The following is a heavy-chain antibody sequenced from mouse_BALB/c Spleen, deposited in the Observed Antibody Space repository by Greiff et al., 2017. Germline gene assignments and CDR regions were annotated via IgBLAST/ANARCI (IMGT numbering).Heavy chain of an antibody. D-gene: IGHD2-2*01. Sequence: QVQLQQSGAELVRPGSSVKISCTASGYAFSSYWMNWVQQRPGQGLEWIGQIYPGDGDTNYNGKFKGKATLTADKSSSTAYMQLSSLTSEDSAVYFCARSDGYDLAWFAYWGQGTLVTVSA. CDR2: IYPGDGDT. CDR3: ARSDGYDLAWFAY. V-gene: IGHV1-80*01. J-gene: IGHJ3*01. CDR1: GYAFSSYW.